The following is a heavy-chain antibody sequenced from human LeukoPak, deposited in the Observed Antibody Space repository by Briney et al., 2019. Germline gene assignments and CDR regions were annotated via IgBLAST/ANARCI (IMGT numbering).Heavy chain of an antibody. CDR2: MNPNSGNT. CDR1: GCTFTSHD. D-gene: IGHD5-24*01. J-gene: IGHJ4*02. CDR3: ARGDWRWLQSDY. V-gene: IGHV1-8*01. Sequence: ASVKVSCKATGCTFTSHDINWVRQATGQGLEWMGWMNPNSGNTGYAQKFQGRVTMTRNTSISTAYMELSSLRSEDTAVYYCARGDWRWLQSDYWGQGTLVTVSS.